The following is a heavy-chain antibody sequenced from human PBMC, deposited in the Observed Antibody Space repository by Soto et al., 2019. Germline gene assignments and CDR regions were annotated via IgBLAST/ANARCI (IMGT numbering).Heavy chain of an antibody. J-gene: IGHJ4*02. Sequence: QITLKESGPTLVKPTQTLTLTCTFSGFSLSTSGVGVPWIRQPPGKALEWLALSNWDDNKRYSPSLKSRLTINQDTSKNQVVLSMTNMDPVDTATYYCAHRGWTTAFDYWGQGILVTVSS. CDR3: AHRGWTTAFDY. CDR1: GFSLSTSGVG. D-gene: IGHD4-17*01. CDR2: SNWDDNK. V-gene: IGHV2-5*02.